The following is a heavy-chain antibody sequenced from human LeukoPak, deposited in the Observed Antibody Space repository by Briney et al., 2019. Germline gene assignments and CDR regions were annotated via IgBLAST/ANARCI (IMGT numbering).Heavy chain of an antibody. CDR1: GGSISGYY. V-gene: IGHV4-59*01. Sequence: SETLSLTCTLSGGSISGYYWNWIRQPPGKGLEWIGYIHYSGTTNYNPSLKSRVTISVDTSKNQLSLKLSSVTAADTAVYFCAKRGRSSWYFDYWGQGTQVTVSS. J-gene: IGHJ4*02. CDR2: IHYSGTT. CDR3: AKRGRSSWYFDY. D-gene: IGHD6-13*01.